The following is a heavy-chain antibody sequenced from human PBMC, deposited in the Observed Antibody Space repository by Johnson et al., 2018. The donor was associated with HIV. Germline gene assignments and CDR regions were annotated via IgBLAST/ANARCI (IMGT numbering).Heavy chain of an antibody. V-gene: IGHV3-30-3*01. CDR2: MSFDGNNR. D-gene: IGHD3-3*01. CDR3: ARAYYTFWSGYDAFDI. J-gene: IGHJ3*02. Sequence: QVQLVESGGGVVQPGRSLRLSCAASGFTFSSNPMHWVRQAPGKGLEWVAVMSFDGNNRYYADSVKGRFTISRDNSKNTLYLQMNSLRPEDTAVYYCARAYYTFWSGYDAFDIWGQGTMVTVSS. CDR1: GFTFSSNP.